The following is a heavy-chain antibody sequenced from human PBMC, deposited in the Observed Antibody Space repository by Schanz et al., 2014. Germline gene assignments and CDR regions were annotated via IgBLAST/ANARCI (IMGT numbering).Heavy chain of an antibody. D-gene: IGHD3-10*01. CDR1: GVTFISYA. CDR3: ARAQGVIRLYYGVDV. Sequence: EVQLLESGGGFVQPGGSLRLSCVASGVTFISYAMTWVRQAPGQGLEWVSTISGSGGDTYPADSVKGRFTISRDNSMNTVYLQMNSLRSDDAAVYYCARAQGVIRLYYGVDVWGQGTTVTVSS. V-gene: IGHV3-23*01. CDR2: ISGSGGDT. J-gene: IGHJ6*02.